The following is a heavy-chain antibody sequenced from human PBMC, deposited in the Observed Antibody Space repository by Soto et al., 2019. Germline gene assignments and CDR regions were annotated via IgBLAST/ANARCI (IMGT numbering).Heavy chain of an antibody. CDR3: AKGSKYDVLTGFDY. CDR2: ISWNSGSI. D-gene: IGHD3-9*01. CDR1: EFTFDDYA. Sequence: VQLVESGGGLVQPGRSLRLSCAASEFTFDDYAMHWVRQAPGKGLEWVSGISWNSGSIGYADSVKGRFSISRDNAKNSLYLQMNSLRAEDTALYYCAKGSKYDVLTGFDYWGQGTLVTVSS. J-gene: IGHJ4*02. V-gene: IGHV3-9*01.